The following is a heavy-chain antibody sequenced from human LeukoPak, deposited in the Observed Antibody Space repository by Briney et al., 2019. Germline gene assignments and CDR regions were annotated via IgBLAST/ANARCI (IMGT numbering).Heavy chain of an antibody. J-gene: IGHJ3*02. Sequence: ASVKVSCKASGYTITGDYMHWVRQAPGQGLEWMGWINANNDGSVYAQKFQGRVTMTRDTSINTAYMERSRLRSDDTAVYYCARKRGVGVDTNAFDMWGQGTMVTVSS. CDR2: INANNDGS. CDR3: ARKRGVGVDTNAFDM. V-gene: IGHV1-2*02. D-gene: IGHD3-3*01. CDR1: GYTITGDY.